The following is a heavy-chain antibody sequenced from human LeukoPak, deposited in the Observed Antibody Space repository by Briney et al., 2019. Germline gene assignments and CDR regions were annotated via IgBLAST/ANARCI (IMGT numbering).Heavy chain of an antibody. CDR3: AKEMYYYDSSSCSVDY. D-gene: IGHD3-22*01. CDR1: GFTFSTYA. J-gene: IGHJ4*02. Sequence: GGSLRLSCAASGFTFSTYAMHWVRQAPGKGLEWVAVISYDGRNKYYADSVKGRFTISRDNSKNTLYLQMNSLRAEDTAVYYCAKEMYYYDSSSCSVDYWGQGTLVTVSS. CDR2: ISYDGRNK. V-gene: IGHV3-30-3*02.